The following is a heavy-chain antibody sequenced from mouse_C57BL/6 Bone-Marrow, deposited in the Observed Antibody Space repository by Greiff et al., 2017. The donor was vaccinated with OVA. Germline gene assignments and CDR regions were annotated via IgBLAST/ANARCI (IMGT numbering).Heavy chain of an antibody. J-gene: IGHJ1*03. D-gene: IGHD1-1*01. V-gene: IGHV5-6*01. Sequence: EVHLVESGGDLVKPGGSLKLSCAASGFTFSSYGMSWVRQTPDKRLEWVATLSSGGSYTYYPDSVKGRFTISRDNAKNTLYLQMSSLKSEYTAMYYCARPYYYGTLGYFDVWGTGTTVTVSS. CDR3: ARPYYYGTLGYFDV. CDR1: GFTFSSYG. CDR2: LSSGGSYT.